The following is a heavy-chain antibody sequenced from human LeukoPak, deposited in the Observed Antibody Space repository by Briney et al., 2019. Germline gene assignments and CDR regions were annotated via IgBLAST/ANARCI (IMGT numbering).Heavy chain of an antibody. Sequence: TGGSLRLSCAASGFTFRSYDINWLRQAPGKGLEWISCITSRSETRYYADSVKGRFTISRDNAKNSLFLQLNSLRADDTAVYYCVRSFAVDIDNFNDYLDYWGQGTLVTVSS. CDR2: ITSRSETR. V-gene: IGHV3-48*03. CDR1: GFTFRSYD. J-gene: IGHJ4*02. CDR3: VRSFAVDIDNFNDYLDY. D-gene: IGHD1-1*01.